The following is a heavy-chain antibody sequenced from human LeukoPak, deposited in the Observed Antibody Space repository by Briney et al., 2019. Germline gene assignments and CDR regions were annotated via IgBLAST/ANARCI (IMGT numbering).Heavy chain of an antibody. CDR3: AKSFLELEAYDYYMDV. J-gene: IGHJ6*03. CDR1: GFTFSRYG. CDR2: IWYGESNS. V-gene: IGHV3-33*06. D-gene: IGHD1-7*01. Sequence: PGGSLRLSCAASGFTFSRYGMHWVRQAPGKGLEWVAVIWYGESNSYYADSVKGRFTISRDNSKKTLYLQMNSLRAEDTAVYYCAKSFLELEAYDYYMDVWGKGTTVTVSS.